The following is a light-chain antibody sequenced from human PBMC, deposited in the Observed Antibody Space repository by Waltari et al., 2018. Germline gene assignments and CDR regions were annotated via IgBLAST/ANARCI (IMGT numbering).Light chain of an antibody. J-gene: IGLJ2*01. Sequence: QSALTQPASVSGSPGQSIPISCTGTSSDVGGYNYVSWYQQHPGKAPKLMIYDVSNRPSGLSNRFSGSKSGNTASLTISGLQAEDEADYYCSSYTSSSTLGVFGGGTKLTVL. CDR2: DVS. CDR3: SSYTSSSTLGV. CDR1: SSDVGGYNY. V-gene: IGLV2-14*01.